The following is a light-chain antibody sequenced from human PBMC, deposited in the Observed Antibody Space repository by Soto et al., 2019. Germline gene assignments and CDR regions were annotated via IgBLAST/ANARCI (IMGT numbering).Light chain of an antibody. V-gene: IGLV2-8*01. CDR1: SSDVGGYNY. CDR2: EVS. Sequence: QSALTQPPSASGSPGQSVTISCTGTSSDVGGYNYVSWYQQHPGKAPKLMIFEVSQRPSGVPDRFSGSKSGNTASLTVSGLQAADEADYYCCSYAGSSLYVFGTGTKLTVL. J-gene: IGLJ1*01. CDR3: CSYAGSSLYV.